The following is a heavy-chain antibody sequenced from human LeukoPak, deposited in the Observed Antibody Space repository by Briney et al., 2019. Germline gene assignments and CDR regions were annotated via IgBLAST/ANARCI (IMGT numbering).Heavy chain of an antibody. CDR3: ARLYSNYEPFDY. J-gene: IGHJ4*02. CDR2: IYTSGST. CDR1: GGSFSSNY. V-gene: IGHV4-4*09. D-gene: IGHD4-11*01. Sequence: SETLSLTCTDSGGSFSSNYGSWLRQTQDKGLEWIGYIYTSGSTNYNPSLKSRVTISVDTSKNQFSLKLSSVTAADTAVYYCARLYSNYEPFDYWGQGTLVTVSS.